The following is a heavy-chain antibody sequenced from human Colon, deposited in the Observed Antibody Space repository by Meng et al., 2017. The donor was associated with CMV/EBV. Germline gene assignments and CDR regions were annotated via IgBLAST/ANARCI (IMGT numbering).Heavy chain of an antibody. V-gene: IGHV4-59*01. Sequence: SETLSLTCTVSGDSLSSDYWSWIRQPPGKGLEWIGYIYDNKYTNFNSSLKSRVTMSVDTSKNQFSLRLSFVTAADTAVYYCARGHSGIYPLYYFDYWGQGILVTVSS. CDR2: IYDNKYT. D-gene: IGHD1-26*01. J-gene: IGHJ4*02. CDR1: GDSLSSDY. CDR3: ARGHSGIYPLYYFDY.